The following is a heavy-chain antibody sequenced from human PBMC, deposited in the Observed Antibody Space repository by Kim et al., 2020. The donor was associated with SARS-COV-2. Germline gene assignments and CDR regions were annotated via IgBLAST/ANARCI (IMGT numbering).Heavy chain of an antibody. Sequence: VKGRFTISRDNSKNTLYLQMNSLRAEDTAVYYCAKEKIVVVPAAICGMDVWGQGTTVTVSS. D-gene: IGHD2-2*01. J-gene: IGHJ6*02. CDR3: AKEKIVVVPAAICGMDV. V-gene: IGHV3-23*02.